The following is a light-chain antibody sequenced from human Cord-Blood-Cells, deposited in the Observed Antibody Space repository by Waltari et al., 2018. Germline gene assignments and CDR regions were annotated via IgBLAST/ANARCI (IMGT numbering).Light chain of an antibody. Sequence: QSALTQPASVSGSPGQSITISCTGTSSDVGGYNYVSWYQQHPGKAPKLMIYDVSNRPSGVSNLFSGSKSGSTASLTISGLQAEDDADYYCSSYTSSSTRVFGGGTKLTVL. CDR3: SSYTSSSTRV. V-gene: IGLV2-14*01. J-gene: IGLJ3*02. CDR2: DVS. CDR1: SSDVGGYNY.